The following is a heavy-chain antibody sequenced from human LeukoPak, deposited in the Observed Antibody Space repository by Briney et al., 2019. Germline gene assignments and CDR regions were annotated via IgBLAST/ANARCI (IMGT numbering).Heavy chain of an antibody. CDR1: GFTFSSYG. J-gene: IGHJ6*03. D-gene: IGHD3-10*01. Sequence: PGGSLRLSCAASGFTFSSYGIHWVRQAPGKGLEWVSAISGSGGSTYYADSVKGRFTISRDNSKNTLYLQMNSLRAEDTAVYYCAKAQEGFHYYYMDVWGKGTTVTISS. CDR2: ISGSGGST. V-gene: IGHV3-23*01. CDR3: AKAQEGFHYYYMDV.